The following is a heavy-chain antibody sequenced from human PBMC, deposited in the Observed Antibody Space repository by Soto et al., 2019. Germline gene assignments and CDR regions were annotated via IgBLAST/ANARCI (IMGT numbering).Heavy chain of an antibody. CDR3: ARVPATRRYYYGMDV. CDR1: GGSISSSSYY. Sequence: PSETLSLTCTVSGGSISSSSYYWGWIRQPPGKGLEWIGSIYYSGSTYYNPSLKSRVTISVDTSKNQFSLKLSSVTAADTAVYYCARVPATRRYYYGMDVWGQGTTVTVSS. J-gene: IGHJ6*02. V-gene: IGHV4-39*01. CDR2: IYYSGST. D-gene: IGHD2-2*01.